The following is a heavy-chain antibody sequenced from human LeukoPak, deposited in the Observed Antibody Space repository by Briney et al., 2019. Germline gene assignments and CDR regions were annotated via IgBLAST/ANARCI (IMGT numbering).Heavy chain of an antibody. CDR1: GGSIGGDH. CDR2: ISYTGST. D-gene: IGHD6-19*01. Sequence: SETLSLTCTISGGSIGGDHWSWIRQAPGEGLEWIGYISYTGSTSYNPSLRSRVTISLNTPENQFFLRLTSVTAADTAVYYCARAVTGTSLVDFWGQGTLVAVSS. J-gene: IGHJ4*02. V-gene: IGHV4-59*08. CDR3: ARAVTGTSLVDF.